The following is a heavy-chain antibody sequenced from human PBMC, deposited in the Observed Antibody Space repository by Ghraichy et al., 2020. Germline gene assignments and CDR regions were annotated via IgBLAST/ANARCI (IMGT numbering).Heavy chain of an antibody. CDR3: AKAGWFRHFDL. Sequence: GGSLRLSCATSGYTFSHFWMSWVRQTPGKGPEWVANIKQDGSETHYVDSVKGRFTISRDNSENTLYLQMSSLRADDTAVYYCAKAGWFRHFDLWGQGTMVPVS. CDR1: GYTFSHFW. D-gene: IGHD6-19*01. J-gene: IGHJ3*01. V-gene: IGHV3-7*03. CDR2: IKQDGSET.